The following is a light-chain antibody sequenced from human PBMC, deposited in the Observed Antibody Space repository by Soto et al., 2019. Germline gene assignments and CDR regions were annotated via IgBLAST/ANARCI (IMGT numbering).Light chain of an antibody. CDR3: QQYHSLPTT. CDR1: QSVTSTY. J-gene: IGKJ3*01. V-gene: IGKV3-20*01. Sequence: EIVLTQSPGTLSLSSGERATLSCRASQSVTSTYLAWYQQKPGQPPRLLIYGASNRATGIPDRFSGSGSGTDFTLTISRLEPEDFTVYYCQQYHSLPTTFGPGTKVDI. CDR2: GAS.